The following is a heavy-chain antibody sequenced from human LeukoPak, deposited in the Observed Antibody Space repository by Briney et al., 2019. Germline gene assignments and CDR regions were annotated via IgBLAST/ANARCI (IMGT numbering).Heavy chain of an antibody. J-gene: IGHJ5*02. Sequence: ASVKVSCKASGGTFSSYAITCVRQAPVQGLEWMGIINPSGGSTSYAQKFQGRVTMTRDMSTSTVYMELSSLRSEDTAVYYCARDRGDLRDGYNLGWLDPWGQGTLVTVSS. V-gene: IGHV1-46*01. D-gene: IGHD5-24*01. CDR3: ARDRGDLRDGYNLGWLDP. CDR2: INPSGGST. CDR1: GGTFSSYA.